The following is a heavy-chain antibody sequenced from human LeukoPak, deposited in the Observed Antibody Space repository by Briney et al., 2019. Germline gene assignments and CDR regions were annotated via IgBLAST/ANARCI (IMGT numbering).Heavy chain of an antibody. D-gene: IGHD6-13*01. CDR1: GFPFSSYA. J-gene: IGHJ4*02. Sequence: GGSLRLSCAASGFPFSSYAMHWVRQAPGKGLEWVAVISFDGNNKYCADSVKGRFTISRDNSKNTLYLQMNSLRVEDTAVYYCARDVSLGAADYHFDYWGQGTLVTVPS. V-gene: IGHV3-30-3*01. CDR2: ISFDGNNK. CDR3: ARDVSLGAADYHFDY.